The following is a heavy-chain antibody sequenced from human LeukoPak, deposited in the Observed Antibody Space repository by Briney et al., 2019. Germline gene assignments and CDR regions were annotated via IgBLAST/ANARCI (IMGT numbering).Heavy chain of an antibody. Sequence: GGSLRLSCAASGFTFSSYSMNWVRQAPGKGLEWVSSISSSSSYIYYAYSVKGRFTISRDNAKNSLYLQMNSLRAEDTAVYYCARAVNYYGSGSYPVYYYYYYMDVWGKGTTVTVSS. V-gene: IGHV3-21*01. CDR3: ARAVNYYGSGSYPVYYYYYYMDV. CDR2: ISSSSSYI. J-gene: IGHJ6*03. D-gene: IGHD3-10*01. CDR1: GFTFSSYS.